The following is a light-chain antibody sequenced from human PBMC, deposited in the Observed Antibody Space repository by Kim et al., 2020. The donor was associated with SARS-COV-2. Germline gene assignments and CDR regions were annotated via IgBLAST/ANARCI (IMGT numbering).Light chain of an antibody. CDR1: KSISSW. V-gene: IGKV1-5*03. Sequence: ASVGDRVTITCRASKSISSWLAWYQQKPGKAPKLLIYKASSLESGVPSRFSGSGSGTEFTLTISSLQPDDFATYYCQQDNSYSWTFGQGTKVDIK. J-gene: IGKJ1*01. CDR3: QQDNSYSWT. CDR2: KAS.